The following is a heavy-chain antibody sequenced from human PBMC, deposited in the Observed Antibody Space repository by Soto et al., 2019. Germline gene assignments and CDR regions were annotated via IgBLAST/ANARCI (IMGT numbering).Heavy chain of an antibody. J-gene: IGHJ6*02. V-gene: IGHV4-31*03. CDR1: GGSISSGGYY. Sequence: SETLSLTCTVSGGSISSGGYYWSWIRQHPGKGLDWIGYIYYSGSTYYNPSLKSRVTISVDPSKNQFSMKLSSVTAADTAVYYCARQNKSYAYAFWRGLGYGMDVWGQGTTVTLSS. CDR3: ARQNKSYAYAFWRGLGYGMDV. CDR2: IYYSGST. D-gene: IGHD3-3*01.